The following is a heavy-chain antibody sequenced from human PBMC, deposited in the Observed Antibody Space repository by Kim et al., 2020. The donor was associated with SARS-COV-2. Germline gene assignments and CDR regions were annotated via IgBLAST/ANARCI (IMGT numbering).Heavy chain of an antibody. V-gene: IGHV6-1*01. D-gene: IGHD2-15*01. CDR2: TYNRSKWYN. Sequence: SETLSLTCAISGDSVSSNSAAWNWIRQSPSRGLEWLGRTYNRSKWYNDYAVSVKSRITINPDTSKNQFSLQLNSVTPEDTAVYYCARDIVDIVVVVAAIPFYYYYGMDVWDQGTTVTVSS. CDR3: ARDIVDIVVVVAAIPFYYYYGMDV. J-gene: IGHJ6*02. CDR1: GDSVSSNSAA.